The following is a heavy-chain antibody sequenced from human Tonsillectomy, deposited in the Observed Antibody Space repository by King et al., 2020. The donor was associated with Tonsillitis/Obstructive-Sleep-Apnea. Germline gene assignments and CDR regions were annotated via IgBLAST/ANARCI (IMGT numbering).Heavy chain of an antibody. CDR1: GFAFSYHA. CDR3: TREVVAAGQDYYYHGLDV. CDR2: ISYDGSSK. V-gene: IGHV3-30*04. Sequence: VQLVESGGGVVQPGRSLRLSCAASGFAFSYHAIHWVRQAPGKGLEWVAFISYDGSSKYYADSLKGRITISRDNSKNTLYLQMNRLRPEDTAVYYCTREVVAAGQDYYYHGLDVWGQGTTVTVSS. D-gene: IGHD2-2*01. J-gene: IGHJ6*02.